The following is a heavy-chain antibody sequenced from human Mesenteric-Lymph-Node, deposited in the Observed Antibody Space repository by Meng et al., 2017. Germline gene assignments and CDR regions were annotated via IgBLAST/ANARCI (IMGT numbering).Heavy chain of an antibody. CDR2: IIPIFGTA. V-gene: IGHV1-69*05. CDR1: GYTFTVYY. D-gene: IGHD5-18*01. CDR3: ARGRSRYTFDY. Sequence: SVKVSCKASGYTFTVYYIHWVRQAPGQGLEWMGGIIPIFGTANYAQKFQGRVTITRDTSASTAYMELSSLRSEDTAVYYCARGRSRYTFDYWGQGTLVTVSS. J-gene: IGHJ4*02.